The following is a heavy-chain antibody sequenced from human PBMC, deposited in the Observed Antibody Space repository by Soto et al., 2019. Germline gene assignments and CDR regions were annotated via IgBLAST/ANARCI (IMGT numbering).Heavy chain of an antibody. D-gene: IGHD3-22*01. CDR2: IYYSGST. Sequence: SETLSLTCTVSGGSIRSYYWSWIRQPPGKGLEWIGYIYYSGSTNYNPSLKSRVTISVDTSKNQFSLKLSSVTAADTAVYYCARTNYYDSSGYYGVDYYYYGMDVWGQGTTVTVSS. J-gene: IGHJ6*02. CDR3: ARTNYYDSSGYYGVDYYYYGMDV. V-gene: IGHV4-59*01. CDR1: GGSIRSYY.